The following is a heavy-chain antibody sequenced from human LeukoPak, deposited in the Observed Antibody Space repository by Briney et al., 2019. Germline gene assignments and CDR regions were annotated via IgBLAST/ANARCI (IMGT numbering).Heavy chain of an antibody. D-gene: IGHD5-12*01. CDR2: IHHSGIT. CDR1: GGSFSGYY. Sequence: SETLSLTCAVYGGSFSGYYWSWIRQPPGKGLEWIGEIHHSGITNYNPSLKSRVTVSLDTSKNQFSLKVSSVTAADTAVYFCARGRGPYFDSWGRRTLVTVSS. J-gene: IGHJ4*02. CDR3: ARGRGPYFDS. V-gene: IGHV4-34*01.